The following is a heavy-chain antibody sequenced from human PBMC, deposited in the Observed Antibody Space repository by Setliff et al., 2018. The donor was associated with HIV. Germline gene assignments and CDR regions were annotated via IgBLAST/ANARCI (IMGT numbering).Heavy chain of an antibody. J-gene: IGHJ4*02. Sequence: VASVKVSCKASGGSFANYAINWVRQAPGQGLEWLGRIIPVFGTPNYAQKFQGRVTITADKSTTTAYLDLSTLTSEDTAIYYCARDSQSRFHFDSSSSAPRGYFDYWGLGTLVTVSS. CDR1: GGSFANYA. V-gene: IGHV1-69*06. CDR2: IIPVFGTP. D-gene: IGHD3-22*01. CDR3: ARDSQSRFHFDSSSSAPRGYFDY.